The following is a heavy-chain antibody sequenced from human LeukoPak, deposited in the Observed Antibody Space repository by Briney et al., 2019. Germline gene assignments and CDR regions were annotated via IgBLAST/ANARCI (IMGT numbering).Heavy chain of an antibody. V-gene: IGHV4-39*01. CDR3: ARRRGYCSSTSCSLQRDYYYYMDV. D-gene: IGHD2-2*01. CDR1: GGSISSNSYY. CDR2: IYYSGST. Sequence: NPSETLYLTCTVSGGSISSNSYYWGWIRQPPGKGLEWIGSIYYSGSTYYNPSLKSRVTISVDTSKNQFSLKLSSVTAADTAVYYCARRRGYCSSTSCSLQRDYYYYMDVWGKGTTVTVSS. J-gene: IGHJ6*03.